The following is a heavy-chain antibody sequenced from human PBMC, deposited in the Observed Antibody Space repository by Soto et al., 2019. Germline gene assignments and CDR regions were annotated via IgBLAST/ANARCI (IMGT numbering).Heavy chain of an antibody. J-gene: IGHJ4*02. V-gene: IGHV1-2*02. Sequence: ASVKVSCKASGYTFTGYYMHWVRQAPGQGLEWMGWINPNSGGTNYAQKFQGRVTMTRDTSISTAYMELSRLRSDDTAVYYCARDLEVGGFLYDYWGEGTLVTVSS. CDR2: INPNSGGT. D-gene: IGHD3-16*01. CDR1: GYTFTGYY. CDR3: ARDLEVGGFLYDY.